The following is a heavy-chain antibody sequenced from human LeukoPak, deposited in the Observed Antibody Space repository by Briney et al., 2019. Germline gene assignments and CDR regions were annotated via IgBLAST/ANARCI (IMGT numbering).Heavy chain of an antibody. J-gene: IGHJ4*02. D-gene: IGHD6-19*01. CDR1: GFTFSSYS. Sequence: GGSPRLSCAASGFTFSSYSMNWVRQAPGKGLEWVSSISSSSSYIYYADSVKGRFTISRDNAKNSLYLQMNSLRAEDTAVYYCARDSSSGWYSFDYWGQGTLVTVSS. V-gene: IGHV3-21*01. CDR2: ISSSSSYI. CDR3: ARDSSSGWYSFDY.